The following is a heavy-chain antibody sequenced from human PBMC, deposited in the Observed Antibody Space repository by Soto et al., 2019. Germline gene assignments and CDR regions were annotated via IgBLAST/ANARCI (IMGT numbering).Heavy chain of an antibody. CDR3: ARVLLLLWFGEFDAFDI. V-gene: IGHV4-30-4*01. CDR2: IYYSGST. D-gene: IGHD3-10*01. CDR1: GGSISSGDYY. Sequence: SETLSLTCTVSGGSISSGDYYWSWIRQPPGKGLEWIGYIYYSGSTYYNPSLKSRVTISVDTSKNQFSLKLSSVTAADTAVYYCARVLLLLWFGEFDAFDIWGQGTMVTVSS. J-gene: IGHJ3*02.